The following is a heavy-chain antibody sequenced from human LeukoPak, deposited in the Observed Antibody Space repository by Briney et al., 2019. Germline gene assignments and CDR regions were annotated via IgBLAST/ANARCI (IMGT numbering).Heavy chain of an antibody. CDR2: TSSSGGST. CDR1: GFTFSNYA. J-gene: IGHJ6*02. V-gene: IGHV3-23*01. CDR3: AKGFSWYGYGMDV. D-gene: IGHD6-13*01. Sequence: GGSLRLSCAASGFTFSNYAMSWVRQAPGKGLEWVSATSSSGGSTYYADSVKGRFTISRDTSKNTLYLQMNSLRAEDTAVYYCAKGFSWYGYGMDVWGLGTTVTVSS.